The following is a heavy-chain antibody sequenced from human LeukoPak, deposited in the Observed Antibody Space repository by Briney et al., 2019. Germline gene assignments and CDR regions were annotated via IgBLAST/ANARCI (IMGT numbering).Heavy chain of an antibody. V-gene: IGHV4-34*01. CDR2: INHSGST. CDR1: GGSFSGYY. D-gene: IGHD3-3*01. CDR3: ARRPSFGVVRGPNWFDP. Sequence: SETLSLTCAVYGGSFSGYYWSWIRQPPGKGLEWIGEINHSGSTNYNPSLKSRVTISVDTSKNQFSPKLSSVTAADTAVYYCARRPSFGVVRGPNWFDPWGQGTLVTVSS. J-gene: IGHJ5*02.